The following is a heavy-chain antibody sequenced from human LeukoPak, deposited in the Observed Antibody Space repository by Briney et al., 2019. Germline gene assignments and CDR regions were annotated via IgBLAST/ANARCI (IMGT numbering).Heavy chain of an antibody. D-gene: IGHD1-26*01. CDR1: GFTVSSNY. CDR2: IYSGGNT. Sequence: GGSLRLSCAASGFTVSSNYMSWVRQAPGKGLEWVSVIYSGGNTDYADSVRGRFTISRDNSKNTLYHQMSSLRAEDTAVYYCARDSVTGSSHYFDYWGQGTLVTVSS. J-gene: IGHJ4*02. CDR3: ARDSVTGSSHYFDY. V-gene: IGHV3-53*01.